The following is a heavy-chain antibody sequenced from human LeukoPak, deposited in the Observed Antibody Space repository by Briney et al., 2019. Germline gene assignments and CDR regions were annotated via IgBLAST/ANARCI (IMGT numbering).Heavy chain of an antibody. V-gene: IGHV3-30*18. CDR1: GYTFTGYY. CDR3: AKHSRDGYNYFDY. D-gene: IGHD3-22*01. Sequence: SCKASGYTFTGYYMHWVRQAPGKGLEWVAVISYDGSNKYYADSVKGRFTISRDNSKNTLYLQMNSLRAEDTAVYYCAKHSRDGYNYFDYWGQGTLVTVSS. J-gene: IGHJ4*02. CDR2: ISYDGSNK.